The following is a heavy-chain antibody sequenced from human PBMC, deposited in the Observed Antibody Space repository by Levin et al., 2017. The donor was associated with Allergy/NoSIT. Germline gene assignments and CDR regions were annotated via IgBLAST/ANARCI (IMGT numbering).Heavy chain of an antibody. J-gene: IGHJ5*01. CDR2: IRSDSSTI. CDR3: ARGLLAAAGYTYNWFDS. D-gene: IGHD6-13*01. CDR1: GFTFNSYG. V-gene: IGHV3-48*02. Sequence: GGSLRLSCAASGFTFNSYGMNWVRQAPGKGLEWISYIRSDSSTIQYADSVKGRFTISRDNAKNSLYLQMNSLRDEDTAVYYCARGLLAAAGYTYNWFDSWGQGTLVTVSS.